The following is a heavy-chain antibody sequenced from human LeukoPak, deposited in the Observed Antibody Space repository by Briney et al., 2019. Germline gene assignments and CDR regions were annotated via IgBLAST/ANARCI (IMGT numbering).Heavy chain of an antibody. Sequence: GGSLRLSCAASGFTVSSNYMSWVRQAPGKGLEGVSIIYSAGSTYYADSVRGRFTISRDSSKNTVCLQMNSLRVEDMAVYYCASGEVGVRKFYSDPFHYWGQGTLVTVSP. CDR2: IYSAGST. CDR3: ASGEVGVRKFYSDPFHY. D-gene: IGHD2-15*01. J-gene: IGHJ4*02. CDR1: GFTVSSNY. V-gene: IGHV3-53*01.